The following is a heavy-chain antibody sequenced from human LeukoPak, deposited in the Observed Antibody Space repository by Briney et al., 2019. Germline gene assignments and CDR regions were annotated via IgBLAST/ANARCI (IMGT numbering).Heavy chain of an antibody. CDR1: GFTVSSNY. D-gene: IGHD4-17*01. CDR2: IYSGGST. Sequence: PGGSLRLSCAASGFTVSSNYMSWVRQAPGKGLEWVSVIYSGGSTYYADSVKGRLTISRDNSKNTLYLQMNSLRAEDTAVYYCARDRPHYGDDGYWGQGTLVTVSS. J-gene: IGHJ4*02. CDR3: ARDRPHYGDDGY. V-gene: IGHV3-66*01.